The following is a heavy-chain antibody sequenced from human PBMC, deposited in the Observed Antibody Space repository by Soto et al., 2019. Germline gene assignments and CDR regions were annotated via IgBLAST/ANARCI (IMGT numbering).Heavy chain of an antibody. J-gene: IGHJ6*02. V-gene: IGHV2-5*01. CDR2: IYWNDDK. CDR3: AHRPGDYYVSGSYGYYYYYGMDV. D-gene: IGHD3-10*01. CDR1: GFSLSTSGVG. Sequence: QITLKESGPTLVKPTQTLTLTCTFSGFSLSTSGVGVGWIRQPPGKALEWLALIYWNDDKRYSPSLKSRLTLTKDTSKNQVVLTMTNMDPVDTATYYCAHRPGDYYVSGSYGYYYYYGMDVFGQGTTVTVSS.